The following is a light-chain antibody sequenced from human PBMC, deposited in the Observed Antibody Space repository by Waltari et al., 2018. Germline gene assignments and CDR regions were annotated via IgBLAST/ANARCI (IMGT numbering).Light chain of an antibody. CDR1: QRVLYSSQNKNY. CDR3: QQYYTTPWT. Sequence: DIVMTQSPDSLAVSLGERATINCESSQRVLYSSQNKNYLYWYHQKPGQPPKLLIYWASTRDSGVPDRFSGSGSGTDFTLSISSLQAEDVAFYYCQQYYTTPWTFGQGTKVEIK. CDR2: WAS. J-gene: IGKJ1*01. V-gene: IGKV4-1*01.